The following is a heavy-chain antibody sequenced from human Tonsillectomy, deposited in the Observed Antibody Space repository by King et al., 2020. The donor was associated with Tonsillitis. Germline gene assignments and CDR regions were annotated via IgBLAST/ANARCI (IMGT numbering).Heavy chain of an antibody. D-gene: IGHD3-3*01. CDR2: ISDSSGGT. CDR3: AKLLRSGYHLYYMDV. CDR1: GFTFSSFA. J-gene: IGHJ6*03. V-gene: IGHV3-23*04. Sequence: VQLVESGGGLVQPGGSLRLSCAASGFTFSSFAMTWVRQAPGKGLEWVSSISDSSGGTYYADSVNGRFTISRDNSKNTLYLQVNGLRAEDTAVYYCAKLLRSGYHLYYMDVWRKGTTVTVSS.